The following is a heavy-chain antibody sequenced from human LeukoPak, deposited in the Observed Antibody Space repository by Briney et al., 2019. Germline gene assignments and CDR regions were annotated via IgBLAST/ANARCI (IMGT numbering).Heavy chain of an antibody. V-gene: IGHV3-23*01. CDR3: AKSPGYSRRLIDY. CDR2: ISGSGGTT. Sequence: PGGSLRLSCAASGFTFSSYAMSWVRQAPGKGLEWVSAISGSGGTTYYADSVKGRFTISRDNSKNTLYLQMNSLRAEDTAVYYCAKSPGYSRRLIDYWGQGSLVSVSS. CDR1: GFTFSSYA. J-gene: IGHJ4*02. D-gene: IGHD6-13*01.